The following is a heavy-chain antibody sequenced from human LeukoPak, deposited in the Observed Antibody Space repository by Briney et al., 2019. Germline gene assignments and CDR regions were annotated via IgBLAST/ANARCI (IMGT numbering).Heavy chain of an antibody. J-gene: IGHJ4*02. CDR3: ARDTLNGPFVISLDY. V-gene: IGHV3-30*03. Sequence: GGSLRLSCVASGFTFSSYGMHWVRQAPGEGLEWVAVISDDGSKKYYVDSVKGRFTISRDNSKNTLYLQMNSLRAEDTAVYYCARDTLNGPFVISLDYWGQGALVTVSS. D-gene: IGHD3-9*01. CDR2: ISDDGSKK. CDR1: GFTFSSYG.